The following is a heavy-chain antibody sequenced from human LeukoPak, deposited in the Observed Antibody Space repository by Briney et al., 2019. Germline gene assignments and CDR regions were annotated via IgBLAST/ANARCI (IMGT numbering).Heavy chain of an antibody. J-gene: IGHJ6*02. D-gene: IGHD2-2*01. Sequence: GGSLRLSCAASGFTFSSYAMSWVRQAPGKGLEWVSGISWNSGSIGYADSVEGRSTISRDNAKNSLYLQMNSLRAEDTALYYCAKADQLLIPYYYYYGMDVWGQGTTVTVSS. CDR2: ISWNSGSI. CDR3: AKADQLLIPYYYYYGMDV. CDR1: GFTFSSYA. V-gene: IGHV3-9*01.